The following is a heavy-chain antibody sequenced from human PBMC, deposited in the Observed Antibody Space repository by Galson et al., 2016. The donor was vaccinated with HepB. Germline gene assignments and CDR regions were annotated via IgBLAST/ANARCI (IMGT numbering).Heavy chain of an antibody. CDR3: AKELHEAAAI. Sequence: SLRLSCAASGFTFSRYGMHWVRQAPGKGLEWVAAISSDGINKDTSDSVKGRFTISRDNSNNTLYLQMNSLRAEDTALYYCAKELHEAAAIWGQGTLVTVSS. CDR1: GFTFSRYG. J-gene: IGHJ4*02. CDR2: ISSDGINK. V-gene: IGHV3-30*18. D-gene: IGHD2-2*01.